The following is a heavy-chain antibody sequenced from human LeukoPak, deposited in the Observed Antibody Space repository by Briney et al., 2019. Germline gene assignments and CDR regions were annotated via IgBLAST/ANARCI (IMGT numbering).Heavy chain of an antibody. CDR3: AKGGARDGSGSYYPYYYYYYMDV. CDR1: GFTFSSYE. D-gene: IGHD3-10*01. V-gene: IGHV3-48*03. J-gene: IGHJ6*03. CDR2: ISSSGSTI. Sequence: GGSLRLSCAASGFTFSSYEMHWVRQAPGKGLEWVSYISSSGSTIYYADSVKGRFTISRDNAKNSLYLQMNSLRAEDTAVYYRAKGGARDGSGSYYPYYYYYYMDVWGKGTTVTVSS.